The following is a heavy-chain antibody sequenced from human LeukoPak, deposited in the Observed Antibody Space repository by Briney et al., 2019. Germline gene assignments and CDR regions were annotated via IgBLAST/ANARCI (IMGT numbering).Heavy chain of an antibody. CDR1: GGTFSSYA. J-gene: IGHJ3*02. CDR2: IIPILGIA. V-gene: IGHV1-69*04. Sequence: SVKVSCKASGGTFSSYAISWVRQAPGQGLEWMGRIIPILGIANYAQKFQGRVTITADKSTSTAYMELSSLRSEDTAVYYCARDPGYSSGWFGAFDIWGQGTMVTVSS. CDR3: ARDPGYSSGWFGAFDI. D-gene: IGHD6-19*01.